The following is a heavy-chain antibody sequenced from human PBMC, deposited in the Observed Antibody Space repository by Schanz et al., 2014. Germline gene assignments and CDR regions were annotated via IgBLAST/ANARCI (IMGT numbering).Heavy chain of an antibody. CDR3: ARGVRIDY. Sequence: VQLVESGGGLVKPGGSLRLSCAASGFTFNNFNMNWVRQAPGKGLEWVSTLSGSGASTYYADSVKGRFTISRDNSKNTLYLQMNSLRAEDTAVYYCARGVRIDYWGQGTLVTVSS. CDR1: GFTFNNFN. CDR2: LSGSGAST. J-gene: IGHJ4*02. D-gene: IGHD3-3*01. V-gene: IGHV3-23*04.